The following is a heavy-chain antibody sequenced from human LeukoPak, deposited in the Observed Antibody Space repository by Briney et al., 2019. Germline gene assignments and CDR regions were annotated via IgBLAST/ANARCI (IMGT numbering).Heavy chain of an antibody. J-gene: IGHJ4*02. CDR2: IYPGDSDT. CDR3: ARSSERTLDY. CDR1: GYSFTTYW. Sequence: GEPLKISWKGSGYSFTTYWIGWVRQMPGKGLEWMGIIYPGDSDTRYSPSFQGQVTISTDKSISTAYLQWSSLKASDTAMYYCARSSERTLDYWGQGTLVTVSS. V-gene: IGHV5-51*01.